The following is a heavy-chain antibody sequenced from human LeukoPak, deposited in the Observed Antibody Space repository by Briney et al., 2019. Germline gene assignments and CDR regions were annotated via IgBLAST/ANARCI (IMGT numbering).Heavy chain of an antibody. J-gene: IGHJ4*02. CDR2: ISGSGGST. Sequence: GGSLRLSCAASGFTFSSYAMSWVRQAPGKGLEWVSAISGSGGSTYYADSVKGRFTISRDNSKNTLYLQMNSLRAEDTAVYYCARDYRGGYYYGPAFDYWGQGTLVTVSS. CDR3: ARDYRGGYYYGPAFDY. CDR1: GFTFSSYA. D-gene: IGHD1-26*01. V-gene: IGHV3-23*01.